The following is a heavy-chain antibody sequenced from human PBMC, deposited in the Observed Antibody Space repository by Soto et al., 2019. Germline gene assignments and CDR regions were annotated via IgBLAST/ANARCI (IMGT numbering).Heavy chain of an antibody. CDR2: ISAYNGNT. V-gene: IGHV1-18*01. Sequence: GASVKVSCKASGYTFTSYGISWVRQAPGQGLEWMGWISAYNGNTNYAQKLQGRVTMTTDTSTSTAYMELRSLRSDDTAVYYCARDQGGDYYDVRGYYYGMDVWGQGTTVTVSS. CDR3: ARDQGGDYYDVRGYYYGMDV. J-gene: IGHJ6*02. CDR1: GYTFTSYG. D-gene: IGHD3-22*01.